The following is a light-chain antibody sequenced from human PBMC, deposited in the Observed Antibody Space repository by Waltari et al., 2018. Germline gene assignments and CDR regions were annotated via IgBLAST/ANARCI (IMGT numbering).Light chain of an antibody. CDR1: QDIASA. V-gene: IGKV1D-13*01. Sequence: AIQLTQSPSSLSASVGHRITITCRASQDIASALAWYVQKPGKAPQLLIYDASTLESGVPSRFSGSGAGTDFSFTISSLQPEDIATYYCQQFDNLVYTFGQGTKLEIK. CDR2: DAS. CDR3: QQFDNLVYT. J-gene: IGKJ2*01.